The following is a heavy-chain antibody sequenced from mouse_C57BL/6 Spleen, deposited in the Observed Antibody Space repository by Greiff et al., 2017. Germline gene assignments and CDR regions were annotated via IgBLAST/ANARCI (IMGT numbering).Heavy chain of an antibody. CDR1: GFTFSSYT. D-gene: IGHD3-2*01. Sequence: EVKLMESGGGLVKPGGSLKLSCAASGFTFSSYTMSWVRQTPEKRLEWVATISGGGGNTYYPDSVKGRFTISRDNAKNTLYLQMSSLRSEDTAWYYCARQVDSRGYYFDYWGQGTTLTVSS. CDR3: ARQVDSRGYYFDY. J-gene: IGHJ2*01. V-gene: IGHV5-9*01. CDR2: ISGGGGNT.